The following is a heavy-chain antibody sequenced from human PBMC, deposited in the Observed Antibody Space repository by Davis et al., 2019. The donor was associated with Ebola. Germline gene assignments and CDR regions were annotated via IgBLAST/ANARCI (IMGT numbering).Heavy chain of an antibody. CDR3: SRDVYSNYDVDY. J-gene: IGHJ4*02. Sequence: GESLKISCAASGFSFSSYWMSWVRQAPGKGLEWVANIKQDGSEKYYVDSVKGRFTISRDNAKNSLYLQMNSLRAEDTAVYYCSRDVYSNYDVDYWGQGTLVIVSS. V-gene: IGHV3-7*03. D-gene: IGHD4-11*01. CDR2: IKQDGSEK. CDR1: GFSFSSYW.